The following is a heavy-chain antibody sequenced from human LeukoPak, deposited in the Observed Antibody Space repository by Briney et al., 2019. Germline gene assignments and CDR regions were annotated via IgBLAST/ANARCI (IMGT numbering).Heavy chain of an antibody. V-gene: IGHV3-23*01. CDR3: AKGLTWFGESPGGFDY. CDR2: FSGSGGST. Sequence: GGSLRLSCAASGFTFSSYAMSWVRQAPGKGLECISGFSGSGGSTYYADSVKGRFTISRDNSKNTLYLQMNSLRAEDTAVYYCAKGLTWFGESPGGFDYWGQGTLFTVSS. CDR1: GFTFSSYA. J-gene: IGHJ4*02. D-gene: IGHD3-10*01.